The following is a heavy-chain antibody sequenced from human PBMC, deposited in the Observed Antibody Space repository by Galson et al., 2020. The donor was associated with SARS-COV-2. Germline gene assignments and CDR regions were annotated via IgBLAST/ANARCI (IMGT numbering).Heavy chain of an antibody. Sequence: HGEALKISCKGSGYSFTSYWISWVRQMPGKGLEWMGRIYPSYSYTNYSPSFQGHVTISAGKSISTAYLQWSSLKASDTAMYYCARSMRSYYDSSGYYHEEAFDIWGQGRMVTVSS. CDR1: GYSFTSYW. CDR3: ARSMRSYYDSSGYYHEEAFDI. V-gene: IGHV5-10-1*01. CDR2: IYPSYSYT. D-gene: IGHD3-22*01. J-gene: IGHJ3*02.